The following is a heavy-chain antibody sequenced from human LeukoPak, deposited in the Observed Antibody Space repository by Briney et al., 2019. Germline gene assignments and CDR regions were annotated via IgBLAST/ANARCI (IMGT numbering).Heavy chain of an antibody. Sequence: SETLSLTCTVSGGSISSSSYYWGWIRQPPGKGLEWIGSIYYSGSTYYNPSLKSRVTISVDTSKNQFSLKLSSVTAADTAVYYCASLYCSSTSCYDYYYYYMDVWGKGTTVTASS. CDR2: IYYSGST. CDR3: ASLYCSSTSCYDYYYYYMDV. V-gene: IGHV4-39*07. D-gene: IGHD2-2*01. J-gene: IGHJ6*03. CDR1: GGSISSSSYY.